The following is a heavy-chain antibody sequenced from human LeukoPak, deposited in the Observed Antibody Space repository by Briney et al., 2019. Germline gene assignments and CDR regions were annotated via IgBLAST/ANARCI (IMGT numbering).Heavy chain of an antibody. CDR2: ITSSSNYI. J-gene: IGHJ4*02. D-gene: IGHD5-12*01. Sequence: GGSLRLSCAASGFTFSSYNMSWVRQAPGKGLEGVSSITSSSNYIYLGDSVKGRFTISRDNAKNSLYLQMNSLRAEDTAVYYCARDLFGSRATIDYWGQGTLVTVSS. CDR1: GFTFSSYN. CDR3: ARDLFGSRATIDY. V-gene: IGHV3-21*01.